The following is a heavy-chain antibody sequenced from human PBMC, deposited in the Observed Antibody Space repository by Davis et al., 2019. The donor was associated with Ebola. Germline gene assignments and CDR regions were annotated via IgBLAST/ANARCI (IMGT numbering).Heavy chain of an antibody. D-gene: IGHD3-9*01. V-gene: IGHV3-11*06. J-gene: IGHJ4*02. CDR3: ARAEGDILTGYYTL. CDR1: GFTFSDYY. CDR2: ISSSSTYT. Sequence: GESLKISCAASGFTFSDYYMSWIRQAPGKGLEWVSYISSSSTYTNYADSVKGRFTISRDNSKNTLYLQMGSLRAEDMAVYYCARAEGDILTGYYTLWGQGTLVTVSS.